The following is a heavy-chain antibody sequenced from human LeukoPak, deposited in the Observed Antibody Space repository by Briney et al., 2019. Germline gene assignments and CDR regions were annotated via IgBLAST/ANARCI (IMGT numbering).Heavy chain of an antibody. V-gene: IGHV1-2*02. D-gene: IGHD2-2*01. J-gene: IGHJ5*02. CDR3: ARDGDIVVVPAAFYWFDH. CDR1: GYTFTGYY. CDR2: INPNSGGT. Sequence: ASVKVSCKASGYTFTGYYMHWVRQAPGQGLEWMGWINPNSGGTNYAQKFQGRVTMTRDTSISTAYMELSRLRSDDTAVYYCARDGDIVVVPAAFYWFDHWGQGTLVTVSS.